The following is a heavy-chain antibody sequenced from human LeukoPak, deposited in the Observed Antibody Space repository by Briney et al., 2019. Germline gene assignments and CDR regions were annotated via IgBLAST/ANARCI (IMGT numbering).Heavy chain of an antibody. J-gene: IGHJ6*02. CDR2: INHSGST. CDR1: GGSFSGYY. Sequence: SETLSLTCAVYGGSFSGYYWSWIRQPPGKGLEWIGEINHSGSTNYNPSLKSRVTISVDTSKNQFSLKLSSVTAADTAVYYCARHSRVTSWVTDVWGQGTTVTVSS. V-gene: IGHV4-34*01. D-gene: IGHD4-4*01. CDR3: ARHSRVTSWVTDV.